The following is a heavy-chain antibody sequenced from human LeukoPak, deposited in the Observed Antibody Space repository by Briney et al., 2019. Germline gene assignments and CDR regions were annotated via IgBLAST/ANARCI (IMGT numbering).Heavy chain of an antibody. Sequence: PSETLSLTCIVSGGSNSSYFWSWIRQPPGKGMEWIGYIYYSGSTNYNPSLKSRVTISVDTSKNQFSLKLSSVTAADTAVYHCATSYGLGTPVLDYWGQGTLVTVSS. J-gene: IGHJ4*02. V-gene: IGHV4-59*01. CDR2: IYYSGST. D-gene: IGHD3-10*01. CDR1: GGSNSSYF. CDR3: ATSYGLGTPVLDY.